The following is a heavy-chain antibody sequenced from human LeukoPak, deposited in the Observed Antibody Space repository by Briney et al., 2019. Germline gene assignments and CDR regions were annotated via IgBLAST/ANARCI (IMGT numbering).Heavy chain of an antibody. CDR1: GGSISSYY. D-gene: IGHD2-15*01. Sequence: PSETLSLTCTVSGGSISSYYWSWIRQPAGKGLEWIGRIYTSGSTNYSPSLKSRVTMSVDTSKNQFSLKLSSVTAADTAVYYCARGLARSNYYYMDVWGKGTTVTVSS. J-gene: IGHJ6*03. CDR2: IYTSGST. V-gene: IGHV4-4*07. CDR3: ARGLARSNYYYMDV.